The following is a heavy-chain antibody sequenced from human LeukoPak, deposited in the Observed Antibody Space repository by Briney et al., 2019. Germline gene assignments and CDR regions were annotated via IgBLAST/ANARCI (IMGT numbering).Heavy chain of an antibody. Sequence: ASVTVSCKASGYTFTSYGISWVRQAPGQGLEWMGWISAYNGNTNYAQKLQGRVTMTTDTSTSTAYMELRSLRSDDTAVYYCARNQPSGWSLDYWGQGTLVTVSS. V-gene: IGHV1-18*01. J-gene: IGHJ4*02. CDR1: GYTFTSYG. CDR3: ARNQPSGWSLDY. CDR2: ISAYNGNT. D-gene: IGHD6-19*01.